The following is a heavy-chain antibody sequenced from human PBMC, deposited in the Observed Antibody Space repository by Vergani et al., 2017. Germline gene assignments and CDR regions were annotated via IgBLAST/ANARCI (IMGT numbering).Heavy chain of an antibody. J-gene: IGHJ4*02. D-gene: IGHD3-22*01. CDR1: GFSFRNYA. CDR3: ARKKYYDSKDYYQVGPFDY. CDR2: ISRDGSDK. V-gene: IGHV3-30-3*01. Sequence: QVQLVESGGGVVQPGRSLRLSCGASGFSFRNYAMHWVRQAPGKGLEWVTAISRDGSDKHYADSVKGRFIISRENSKNTLYLQMNSLRAVDTAIYYCARKKYYDSKDYYQVGPFDYWGQGTLVTVSS.